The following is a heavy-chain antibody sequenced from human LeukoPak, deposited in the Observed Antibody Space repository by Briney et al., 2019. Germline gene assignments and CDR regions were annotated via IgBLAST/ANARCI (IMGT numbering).Heavy chain of an antibody. J-gene: IGHJ4*02. CDR2: ISSSCSSI. CDR1: LFTFRSYE. CDR3: TKNAVYSYGLYYFDC. V-gene: IGHV3-48*03. Sequence: GGALRLSCAASLFTFRSYEMNWLRQAPAKGREWVSYISSSCSSIYYADSVKGRFTISRDNVNNSLYLQMNSLRAEDTAVYYCTKNAVYSYGLYYFDCGGQGTLVTVSS. D-gene: IGHD5-18*01.